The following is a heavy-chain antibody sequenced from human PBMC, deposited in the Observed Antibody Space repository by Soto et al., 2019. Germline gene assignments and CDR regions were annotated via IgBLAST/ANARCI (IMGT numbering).Heavy chain of an antibody. D-gene: IGHD3-22*01. J-gene: IGHJ4*02. CDR1: GFTFSSYA. V-gene: IGHV3-23*01. CDR2: ISGSGGST. CDR3: APPGRGYYDSSGYPFDY. Sequence: PGGSLRLSCAASGFTFSSYAMSWVRQAPGKGLEWVSAISGSGGSTYYADSVKGRFTISRDNSKNTLYLHMNSLRAEDTAVYYCAPPGRGYYDSSGYPFDYWGQGTLVTVS.